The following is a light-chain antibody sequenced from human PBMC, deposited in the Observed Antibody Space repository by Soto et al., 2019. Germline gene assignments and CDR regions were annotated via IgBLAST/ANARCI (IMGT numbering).Light chain of an antibody. V-gene: IGLV2-14*01. CDR3: CSYTRSSTLI. J-gene: IGLJ1*01. CDR1: SGEIGDYNY. CDR2: DVS. Sequence: QSVLTQPASVSGSPGQSITISCVGTSGEIGDYNYVSWYQQHPGKVPKVIIYDVSNRPSGVSYRFSGTKSGNTASLTVSGLQAEDEADYYCCSYTRSSTLIFGTGTKVTVL.